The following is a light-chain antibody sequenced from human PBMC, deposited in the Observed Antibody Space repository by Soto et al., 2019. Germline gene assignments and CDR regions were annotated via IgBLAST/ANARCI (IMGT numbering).Light chain of an antibody. CDR2: GAS. Sequence: ETVLTQSPGTLSLSPGDTATLSCGASQSVNSNYLAWYQQKPGQTPRLLIYGASSRATDIPDRFSGSGSGTDFHLTITRLEPEDFAVYYCQQYGVSPLTFGGGTKVEIK. CDR1: QSVNSNY. CDR3: QQYGVSPLT. V-gene: IGKV3-20*01. J-gene: IGKJ4*01.